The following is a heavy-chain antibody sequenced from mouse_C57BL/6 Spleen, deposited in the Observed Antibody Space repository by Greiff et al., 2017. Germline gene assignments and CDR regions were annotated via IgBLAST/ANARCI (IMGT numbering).Heavy chain of an antibody. D-gene: IGHD3-2*02. CDR2: IDPEDGET. V-gene: IGHV14-2*01. CDR1: GFNIKDYY. CDR3: APRAQAHRAMDY. J-gene: IGHJ4*01. Sequence: VQLQQSGAELVKPGASVKLSCTASGFNIKDYYMHWVKQRTEQGLEWIGRIDPEDGETKYAPKFQGKATITADTSSNTASLPLRSLTSDDTAVYYCAPRAQAHRAMDYWCQGTSVTVSS.